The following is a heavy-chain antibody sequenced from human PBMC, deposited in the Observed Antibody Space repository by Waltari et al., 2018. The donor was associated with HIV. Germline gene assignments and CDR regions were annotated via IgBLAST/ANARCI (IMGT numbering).Heavy chain of an antibody. CDR3: ARGSWDYVWGSYQTIRYFDY. Sequence: QVQLVQSGAEVKKPGSSVKVSCKASGGTFSSYAISWVRQAPGQGLEWMGGIIPIFGTANYAQKFQGRVTITADESTSTAYMELSSLRSEDTAVYYCARGSWDYVWGSYQTIRYFDYWCQGTLVTVSS. D-gene: IGHD3-16*02. CDR1: GGTFSSYA. J-gene: IGHJ4*02. V-gene: IGHV1-69*01. CDR2: IIPIFGTA.